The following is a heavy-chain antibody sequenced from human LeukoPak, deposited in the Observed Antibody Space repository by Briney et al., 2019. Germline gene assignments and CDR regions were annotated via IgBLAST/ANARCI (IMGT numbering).Heavy chain of an antibody. V-gene: IGHV3-23*01. CDR1: GFTFSSYG. CDR2: ISGSGGST. D-gene: IGHD6-6*01. J-gene: IGHJ6*03. Sequence: GGSLRLSCAASGFTFSSYGMSWVRQAPGKGLEWVSAISGSGGSTYYADSVKGRFTISRDNSKNTLYLQMNSLRAEDTAVYYCAISARLNVYYYMDVWGKGTTVTVSS. CDR3: AISARLNVYYYMDV.